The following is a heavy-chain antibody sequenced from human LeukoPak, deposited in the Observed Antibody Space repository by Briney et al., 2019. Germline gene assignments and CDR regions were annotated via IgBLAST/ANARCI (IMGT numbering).Heavy chain of an antibody. CDR2: IRSSDSNT. Sequence: PSETLSLTCAVYGGSFSGYYWSWVRQAPGEGLEWVSSIRSSDSNTYYADSVKGRFTISRDNSKNPLYLQMNSLRAEDTAVYYCAIMTATTPGWGQGTLVTVSS. V-gene: IGHV3-23*01. CDR3: AIMTATTPG. CDR1: GGSFSGYY. D-gene: IGHD1/OR15-1a*01. J-gene: IGHJ4*02.